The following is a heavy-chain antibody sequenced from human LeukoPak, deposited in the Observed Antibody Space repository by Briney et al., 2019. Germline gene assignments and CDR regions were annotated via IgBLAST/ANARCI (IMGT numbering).Heavy chain of an antibody. CDR1: GGSISSYY. D-gene: IGHD3-22*01. CDR3: VHYYDSSGRGY. V-gene: IGHV4-4*07. CDR2: IYTSGST. Sequence: PSETLSLTCTVSGGSISSYYWSWIRQPAGKGLEWIGRIYTSGSTNYNPSLKSRVTISVDKSKNQFSLKLGSVTAADTAVYYCVHYYDSSGRGYWGQGTLVTVSS. J-gene: IGHJ4*02.